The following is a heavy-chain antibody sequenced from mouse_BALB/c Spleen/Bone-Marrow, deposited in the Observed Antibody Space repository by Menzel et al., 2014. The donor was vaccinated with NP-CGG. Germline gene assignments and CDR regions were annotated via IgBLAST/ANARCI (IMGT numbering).Heavy chain of an antibody. CDR1: GDSITGGY. J-gene: IGHJ1*01. V-gene: IGHV3-8*02. CDR3: ARTGFFDV. CDR2: ISYRGTT. Sequence: EVKLMESGPSLVKPSQTLSLTCSVTGDSITGGYWHWIRKLPGNKLECMGYISYRGTTYYNPSLKSRISITRDTSKNQYYLELNSVAAEDTATYYCARTGFFDVWGAGTTGTVSS.